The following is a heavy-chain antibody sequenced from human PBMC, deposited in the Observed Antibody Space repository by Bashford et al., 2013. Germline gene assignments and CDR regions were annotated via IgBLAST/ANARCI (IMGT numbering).Heavy chain of an antibody. Sequence: SETLSLTCTVSGSITGYYWGWIRQSPGKGLEWIGSIFYTGNTYYNPSFKSRVTMSLDTSRNQFSLNLASVTAADTAVFFCARFSAQYSSASRYIYWGQGTLVTVSS. J-gene: IGHJ4*02. V-gene: IGHV4-39*01. CDR2: IFYTGNT. D-gene: IGHD3-10*01. CDR3: ARFSAQYSSASRYIY. CDR1: GSITGYY.